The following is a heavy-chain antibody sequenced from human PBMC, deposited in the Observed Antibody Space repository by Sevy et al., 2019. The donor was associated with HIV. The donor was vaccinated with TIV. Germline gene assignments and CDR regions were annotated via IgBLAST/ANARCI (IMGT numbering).Heavy chain of an antibody. CDR2: IIAVFGTT. CDR1: GGIFRSNA. CDR3: ARDKYYYISGSFDY. Sequence: ASVKVSCKTSGGIFRSNAISWVRQAPGQGLEWMGGIIAVFGTTNYAQKFQDRVTVTADESRGTAYMELSSLRSEDTAVYYCARDKYYYISGSFDYWGQGTPVTVSS. J-gene: IGHJ4*02. D-gene: IGHD3-10*01. V-gene: IGHV1-69*13.